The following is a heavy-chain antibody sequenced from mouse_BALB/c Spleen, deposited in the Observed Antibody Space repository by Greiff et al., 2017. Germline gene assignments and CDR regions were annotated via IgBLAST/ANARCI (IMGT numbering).Heavy chain of an antibody. Sequence: EVQRVESGGGLVQPGGSLKLSCAASGFDFSRYWMSWVRQAPGKGLEWIGEINPDSSTINYTPSLKDKFIISRDNAKNTLYLQMSKVRSEDTALYYGARGGTTALYYYAMDYWGQGTSVTVSS. CDR2: INPDSSTI. V-gene: IGHV4-1*02. D-gene: IGHD1-2*01. CDR3: ARGGTTALYYYAMDY. J-gene: IGHJ4*01. CDR1: GFDFSRYW.